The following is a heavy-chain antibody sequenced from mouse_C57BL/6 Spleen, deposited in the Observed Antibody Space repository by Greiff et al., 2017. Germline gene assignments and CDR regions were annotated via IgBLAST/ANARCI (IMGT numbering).Heavy chain of an antibody. Sequence: QVQLQQPGAELVKPGASVKMSCKASGYTFTSFWLTWVKQRRGKGLEWFGVIYPGSGSTNNNEKFKSKATLTVDTSSSTAYLQLSSLKSEDSAVYYCAGWGYDYVAFAYWGQVTLVTVSA. CDR3: AGWGYDYVAFAY. CDR1: GYTFTSFW. CDR2: IYPGSGST. D-gene: IGHD2-4*01. J-gene: IGHJ3*01. V-gene: IGHV1-55*01.